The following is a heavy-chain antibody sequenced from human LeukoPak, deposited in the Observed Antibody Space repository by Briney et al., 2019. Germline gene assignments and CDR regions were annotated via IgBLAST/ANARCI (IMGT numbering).Heavy chain of an antibody. CDR1: GGSISSSSYY. Sequence: SETLSLTCTVSGGSISSSSYYWGWIRQPPGKGLEWIGSIYYSGSTNYNPSLKSRVTISVDTSKNQFSLKLSSVTAADTAVYYCARGGCSGGSCYSRYYYYYYMDVWGKGTTVTVSS. J-gene: IGHJ6*03. V-gene: IGHV4-39*07. D-gene: IGHD2-15*01. CDR3: ARGGCSGGSCYSRYYYYYYMDV. CDR2: IYYSGST.